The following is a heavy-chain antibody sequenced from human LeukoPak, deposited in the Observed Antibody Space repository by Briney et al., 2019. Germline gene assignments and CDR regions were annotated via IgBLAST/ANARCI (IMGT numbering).Heavy chain of an antibody. D-gene: IGHD6-19*01. CDR1: GYTFTSYD. CDR3: ARVEQWLENFDY. Sequence: GASVKVSCKASGYTFTSYDINWVRQATGQGLEWMGWINPNSGGTNYAQKFQGRVTMTRDTSISTAYMELSRLRSDDTAVYYCARVEQWLENFDYWGQGTLVTVSS. J-gene: IGHJ4*02. CDR2: INPNSGGT. V-gene: IGHV1-2*02.